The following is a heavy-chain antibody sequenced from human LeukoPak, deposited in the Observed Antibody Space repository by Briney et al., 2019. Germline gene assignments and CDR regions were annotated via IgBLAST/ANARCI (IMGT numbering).Heavy chain of an antibody. Sequence: PGRSLRLSCAASGFTFSSYSMNWVRQAPGKGLEWVSSISSSSSYIYYADSVKGRFTISRDNAKNSLYLQMNSLRAEDTAVYYCARTYIVATIRAFDIWGQGTMVTVSS. V-gene: IGHV3-21*01. CDR3: ARTYIVATIRAFDI. CDR2: ISSSSSYI. CDR1: GFTFSSYS. J-gene: IGHJ3*02. D-gene: IGHD5-12*01.